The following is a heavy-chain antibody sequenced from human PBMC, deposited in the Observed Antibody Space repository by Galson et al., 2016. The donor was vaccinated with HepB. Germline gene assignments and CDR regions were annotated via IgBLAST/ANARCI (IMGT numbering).Heavy chain of an antibody. CDR2: IYYTGNT. V-gene: IGHV4-39*01. CDR3: ARHRSSSWYTPFFDI. D-gene: IGHD6-13*01. Sequence: SETLSLTCIVSNGSINTAHYYWGWIRQPPGKVLEYIGSIYYTGNTFYNPSLKSRVSIFVDTSENQFSLHLASVTAADTALYYCARHRSSSWYTPFFDIWGQGTMVTVS. CDR1: NGSINTAHYY. J-gene: IGHJ3*02.